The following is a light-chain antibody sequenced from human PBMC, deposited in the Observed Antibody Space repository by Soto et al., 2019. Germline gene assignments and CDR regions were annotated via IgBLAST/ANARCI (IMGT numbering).Light chain of an antibody. CDR3: QQRYSTPYT. J-gene: IGKJ2*01. CDR1: QSISSY. V-gene: IGKV1-39*01. Sequence: DIKMTQSPSSLSASVGDRVTITCRASQSISSYLNWYQQKPGKAPKLLIYDASSLQSGVPSRFSGSGSGTDFTLTISSLQPEDFATYYCQQRYSTPYTFGQGTKLEIK. CDR2: DAS.